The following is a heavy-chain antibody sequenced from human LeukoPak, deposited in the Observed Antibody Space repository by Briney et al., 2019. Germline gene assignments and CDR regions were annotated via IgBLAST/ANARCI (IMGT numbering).Heavy chain of an antibody. V-gene: IGHV3-23*01. D-gene: IGHD3-10*01. Sequence: PGGSLRLSCAASGITFSSYAMSWVRQAPGKGLEWVSAISGSGGSTYYADSVKGRLTISRDNSKNTLYLQMNSLRAEDTAVYYCASGPGSYYKNFDYWGQGTLVTVSS. CDR1: GITFSSYA. CDR3: ASGPGSYYKNFDY. J-gene: IGHJ4*02. CDR2: ISGSGGST.